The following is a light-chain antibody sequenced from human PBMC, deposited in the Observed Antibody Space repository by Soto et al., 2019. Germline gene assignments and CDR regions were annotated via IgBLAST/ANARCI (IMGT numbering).Light chain of an antibody. CDR3: QQNNNWPYT. CDR1: HSVSGG. CDR2: RAS. V-gene: IGKV3-15*01. J-gene: IGKJ2*01. Sequence: EIVKTQSPATLSVSPGERATLSCRASHSVSGGLAWYQQKPGQAPRLLIYRASIRVTGIPARFSGSGSGTEFTLTISSLQSEDSAVYYCQQNNNWPYTFGQGTKLEIK.